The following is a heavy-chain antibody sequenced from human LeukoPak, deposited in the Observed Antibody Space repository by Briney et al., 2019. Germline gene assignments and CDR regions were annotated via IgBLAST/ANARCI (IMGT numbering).Heavy chain of an antibody. V-gene: IGHV4-34*01. CDR1: GGSFSGYY. Sequence: SETLSLTCAVYGGSFSGYYWSWIRQPPGKGLEWIGSIYHSGSTYYNPSLKSRVTISVDTSKNQFSLKLSSVTAADTAVYYCARRTLIVGALWLNYFDYWGQGTLVTVSS. D-gene: IGHD1-26*01. CDR3: ARRTLIVGALWLNYFDY. CDR2: IYHSGST. J-gene: IGHJ4*02.